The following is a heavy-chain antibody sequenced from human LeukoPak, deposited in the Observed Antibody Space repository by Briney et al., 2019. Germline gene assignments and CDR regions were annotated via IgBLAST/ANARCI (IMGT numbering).Heavy chain of an antibody. J-gene: IGHJ4*02. V-gene: IGHV4-59*11. CDR3: ARVSGYCSSTSCYEFDY. CDR1: GGSISSHY. D-gene: IGHD2-2*01. Sequence: PSETLSLTCTVSGGSISSHYWSWIRQPPGKGLEWIGYIYYSGSTNYNPSLKSRVTISVDTSKNQFSLKLSSVTAADTAVYYCARVSGYCSSTSCYEFDYWGQGTLATVSS. CDR2: IYYSGST.